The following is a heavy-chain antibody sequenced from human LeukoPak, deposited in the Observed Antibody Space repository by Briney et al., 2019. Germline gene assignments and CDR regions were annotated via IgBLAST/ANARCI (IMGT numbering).Heavy chain of an antibody. CDR3: ARDQIAVAGTGY. CDR1: GFTFSSYS. CDR2: ISSSSSYI. V-gene: IGHV3-21*01. Sequence: GGSLRLSCAASGFTFSSYSMNWVRQAPGKGLEWVSSISSSSSYIYYADSVKGRFTISRDNAKNSVYLQMNSLRAEDTAVYYCARDQIAVAGTGYWGQGTLVTVSS. J-gene: IGHJ4*02. D-gene: IGHD6-19*01.